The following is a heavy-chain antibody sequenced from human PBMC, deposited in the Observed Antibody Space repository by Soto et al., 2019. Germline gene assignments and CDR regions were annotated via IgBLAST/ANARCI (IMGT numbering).Heavy chain of an antibody. D-gene: IGHD1-1*01. Sequence: QVQLVQSGAEVKKPGASVKVSCKASGYTFTSYGISWVRQAPGQGLEWMGWISAYNGNTNYAQKLQARVTMTTDISTSTAYMELRSLRSDDTAIYYCARDSPGVQLESRADAFDIWGQGTMVTVSS. CDR2: ISAYNGNT. CDR3: ARDSPGVQLESRADAFDI. J-gene: IGHJ3*02. V-gene: IGHV1-18*01. CDR1: GYTFTSYG.